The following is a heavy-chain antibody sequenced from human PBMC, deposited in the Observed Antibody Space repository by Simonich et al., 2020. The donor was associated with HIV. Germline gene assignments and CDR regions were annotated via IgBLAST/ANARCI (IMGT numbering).Heavy chain of an antibody. CDR2: MWYDGSNK. CDR3: ARDGYSNYYYYFYMDV. V-gene: IGHV3-33*08. Sequence: QVQLVESGGGVVQPGRSLTLSCAASGFTFSSYVMHWVRQAPGKGLGWVAVMWYDGSNKYYADSVKGRFTISRDNSKNTLYLQMSSLRAEDTAVYDCARDGYSNYYYYFYMDVWGKGTTVTVSS. D-gene: IGHD4-4*01. CDR1: GFTFSSYV. J-gene: IGHJ6*03.